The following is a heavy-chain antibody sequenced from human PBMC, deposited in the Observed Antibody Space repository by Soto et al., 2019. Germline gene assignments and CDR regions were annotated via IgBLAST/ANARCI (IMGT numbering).Heavy chain of an antibody. CDR3: ARAVTFGGVIVIPKYYYYGLDV. Sequence: QVQLVHSWSEVKNPGSSVKVSCKASGGTFSSYAISWLRQAPGQGLELMGGIIPIFGTANDAQKFQGRVTITADKSESAAYMELSSMRSEAKAVYYCARAVTFGGVIVIPKYYYYGLDVCCQGTTVTVS. V-gene: IGHV1-69*06. J-gene: IGHJ6*02. CDR1: GGTFSSYA. CDR2: IIPIFGTA. D-gene: IGHD3-16*02.